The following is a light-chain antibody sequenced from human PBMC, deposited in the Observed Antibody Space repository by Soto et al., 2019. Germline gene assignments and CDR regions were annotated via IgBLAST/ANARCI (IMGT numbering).Light chain of an antibody. CDR2: KNN. J-gene: IGLJ3*02. Sequence: QSVLTQPPSVSGAPGQTITMSCTGSGSNVGASYDVPWYQVLPGAGPRLLIYKNNNRPSGVPDRFSGSKSGTSASLAITGLRAEDEADYYCHSYDTILSGPLFGGGTKLTVL. CDR1: GSNVGASYD. CDR3: HSYDTILSGPL. V-gene: IGLV1-40*01.